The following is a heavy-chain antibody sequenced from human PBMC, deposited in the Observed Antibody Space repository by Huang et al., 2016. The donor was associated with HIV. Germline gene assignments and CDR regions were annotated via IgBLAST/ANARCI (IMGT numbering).Heavy chain of an antibody. CDR3: ARTSHYDFWSGHHWFDP. D-gene: IGHD3-3*01. Sequence: QVQLQESGPGLVKPSETLSLTCTVSGGSVSSHYWRWIRQPPAKGLEWIGNIYYSGNYNPSLKSRGTISVDTSNNQFSLKLSSVTAADTAVYYCARTSHYDFWSGHHWFDPWGQGTLVTVSS. V-gene: IGHV4-59*02. J-gene: IGHJ5*02. CDR2: IYYSG. CDR1: GGSVSSHY.